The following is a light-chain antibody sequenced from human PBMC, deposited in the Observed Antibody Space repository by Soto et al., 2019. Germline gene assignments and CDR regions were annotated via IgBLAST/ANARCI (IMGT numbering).Light chain of an antibody. J-gene: IGKJ5*01. CDR3: QQSYSTLSIT. CDR2: AAS. Sequence: DIQMTQSPSSLSASVGDRVTITCRASENIARHLNWYQQKPGKAPKLLIYAASSLQNGVPSRFHGGGSGTDFTLTISNLQPEDFATYYCQQSYSTLSITFGQGTRLEIK. V-gene: IGKV1-39*01. CDR1: ENIARH.